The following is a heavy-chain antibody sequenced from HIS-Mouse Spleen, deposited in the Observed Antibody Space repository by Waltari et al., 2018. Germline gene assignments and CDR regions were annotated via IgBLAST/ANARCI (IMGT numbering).Heavy chain of an antibody. D-gene: IGHD6-13*01. CDR3: ARHPEIAAAVGAFDI. CDR1: GGTFSSYA. CDR2: IIPILGIA. J-gene: IGHJ3*02. V-gene: IGHV1-69*04. Sequence: QVQLVQSGAEVTKPGSSVKVSCKASGGTFSSYAISWVRQAPGQGLEWMGRIIPILGIANYAQKFQGRVTITADKSTSTAYMELSSLRSEDTAVYYCARHPEIAAAVGAFDIWGQGTMVTVSS.